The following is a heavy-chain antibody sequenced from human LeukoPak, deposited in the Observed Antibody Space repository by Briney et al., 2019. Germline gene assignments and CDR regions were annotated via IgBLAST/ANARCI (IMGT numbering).Heavy chain of an antibody. J-gene: IGHJ5*02. CDR3: ARALEKYYDYVWGSYSSWFDP. D-gene: IGHD3-16*01. CDR2: INHSGST. Sequence: SETLSLTCAVYDGSFSGYYWSWIRQPPGKGLEWIGEINHSGSTNYNPSLKSRVTTSVDTSKDQFSLKLSSVTAADTAVYYCARALEKYYDYVWGSYSSWFDPWGQGTLVTVSS. V-gene: IGHV4-34*01. CDR1: DGSFSGYY.